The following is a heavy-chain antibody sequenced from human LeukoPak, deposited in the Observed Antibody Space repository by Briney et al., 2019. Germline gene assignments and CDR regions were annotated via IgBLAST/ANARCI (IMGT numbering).Heavy chain of an antibody. Sequence: GGSLRLSCAASGFTFSSYWMSWVRQAPGKGLEWVANIKQDGSEKYYVDSVKGRFTISRDNAKNSLYLQMNSLRAEDTAVYYCASGGWAYDSSGYVGYFDYWGQGTLVTVSS. V-gene: IGHV3-7*01. CDR1: GFTFSSYW. CDR3: ASGGWAYDSSGYVGYFDY. CDR2: IKQDGSEK. J-gene: IGHJ4*02. D-gene: IGHD3-22*01.